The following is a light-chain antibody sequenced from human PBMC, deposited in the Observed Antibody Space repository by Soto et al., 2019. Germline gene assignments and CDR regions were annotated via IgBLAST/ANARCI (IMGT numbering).Light chain of an antibody. CDR3: QHYVTSLTT. J-gene: IGKJ1*01. V-gene: IGKV3-20*01. CDR1: QSVTRNY. CDR2: CAS. Sequence: EIVLTQSPVTLFLSPGERATLSCVASQSVTRNYLAWYQQKTGKAPRLLMFCASIRVKGIPERFIGSGSGTDFTLTISRLEPEDFELYYCQHYVTSLTTFGQGTKVDIK.